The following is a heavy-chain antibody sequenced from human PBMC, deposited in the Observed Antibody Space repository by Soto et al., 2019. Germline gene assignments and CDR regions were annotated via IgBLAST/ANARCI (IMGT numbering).Heavy chain of an antibody. V-gene: IGHV1-8*01. D-gene: IGHD2-2*01. Sequence: GASVKVSCKASGYTFTSYDINWVRQATGQGLEWMGWMNPNSGNTGCAQKFQGRVTMTRNTSTSTVYMELSSLRSEDTAVYYCARDRDIVVVPAAMPALGLYYHYGMDVWGQGTKVTVSS. CDR2: MNPNSGNT. J-gene: IGHJ6*02. CDR3: ARDRDIVVVPAAMPALGLYYHYGMDV. CDR1: GYTFTSYD.